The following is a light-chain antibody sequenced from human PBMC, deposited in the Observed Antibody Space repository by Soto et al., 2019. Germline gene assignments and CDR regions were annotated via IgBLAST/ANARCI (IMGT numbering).Light chain of an antibody. J-gene: IGKJ5*01. CDR1: HILVYADGNTY. V-gene: IGKV2-30*01. Sequence: VVMTQSPLSLPVTLGQPASISCSSTHILVYADGNTYLQWFQQRPGQSPRRLIYKISNRDSGVPDRFSGSGSGTDFTLQISRVEAEDVGVYYCMQGTHWPLTFGQGTRLEI. CDR3: MQGTHWPLT. CDR2: KIS.